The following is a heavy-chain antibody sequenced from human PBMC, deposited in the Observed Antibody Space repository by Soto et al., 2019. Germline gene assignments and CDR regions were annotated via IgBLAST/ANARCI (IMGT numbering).Heavy chain of an antibody. CDR2: ISGSGGST. J-gene: IGHJ6*02. CDR1: GFTFSSYA. V-gene: IGHV3-23*01. CDR3: AKYTGVAGPMDV. D-gene: IGHD6-19*01. Sequence: GSLRLSCAASGFTFSSYAMSWVRQAPGKGLEWVSAISGSGGSTYYADSVKGRFTISRDNSKSTLYLQMNSLRAEDTAVYYCAKYTGVAGPMDVWGQGTTVTVSS.